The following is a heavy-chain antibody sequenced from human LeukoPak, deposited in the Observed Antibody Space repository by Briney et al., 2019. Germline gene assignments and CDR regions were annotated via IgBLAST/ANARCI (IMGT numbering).Heavy chain of an antibody. J-gene: IGHJ4*02. CDR2: INPNRGAS. D-gene: IGHD6-6*01. V-gene: IGHV1-2*02. CDR3: ASGPYSDSSYFDS. Sequence: ASVKVSCKASGYTFTGYYMHWVRQAPGQGLEWMGWINPNRGASNYEQNFQGRVTMNRDTSISTAYMELSSLRSADTAVYYCASGPYSDSSYFDSWGQGTLVTVSS. CDR1: GYTFTGYY.